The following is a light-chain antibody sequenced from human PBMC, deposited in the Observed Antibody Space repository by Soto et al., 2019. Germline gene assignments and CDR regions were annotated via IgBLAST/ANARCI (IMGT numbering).Light chain of an antibody. CDR2: GAS. J-gene: IGKJ1*01. Sequence: ETVMTQSPATLSVSPGETATLSCRASQNVYTNLAWYQQKPGQAPRLVLYGASTRATGVPARFSGSGSGTDFTLTISRLEPEDFAVYYCQQYTDWPLTFGQGTKV. CDR3: QQYTDWPLT. CDR1: QNVYTN. V-gene: IGKV3-15*01.